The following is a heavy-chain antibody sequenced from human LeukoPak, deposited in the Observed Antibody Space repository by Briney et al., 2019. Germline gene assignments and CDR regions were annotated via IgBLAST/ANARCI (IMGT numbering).Heavy chain of an antibody. CDR1: GYSFTGHY. V-gene: IGHV7-4-1*02. CDR2: INTNTGNP. Sequence: ASVKVSCKSSGYSFTGHYMHWVRQAPGQGLEWVGWINTNTGNPTYAQGFTGRFVFSLDTSVSTAYLQISSLKSEDTAVYYCARGLSSGYSYAGDYWGQGTLVTVSS. CDR3: ARGLSSGYSYAGDY. D-gene: IGHD5-18*01. J-gene: IGHJ4*02.